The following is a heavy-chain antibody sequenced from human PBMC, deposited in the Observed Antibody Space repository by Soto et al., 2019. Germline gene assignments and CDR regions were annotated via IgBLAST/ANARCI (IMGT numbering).Heavy chain of an antibody. CDR2: IIPIFGTA. D-gene: IGHD6-13*01. Sequence: GASVKVSCKASGGTFGSYAISWVRQAPGQGLEWMGGIIPIFGTANYAQKFQGRVTITADKSTRTDYMELSSLRSEDTAVYYCAEWTSSSSRWYGGWFDPWGQGALVTVSS. J-gene: IGHJ5*02. V-gene: IGHV1-69*06. CDR3: AEWTSSSSRWYGGWFDP. CDR1: GGTFGSYA.